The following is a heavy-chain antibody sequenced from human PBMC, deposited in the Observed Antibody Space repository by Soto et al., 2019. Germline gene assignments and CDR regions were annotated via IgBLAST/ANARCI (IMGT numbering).Heavy chain of an antibody. D-gene: IGHD6-13*01. CDR2: ISAYNGNT. Sequence: ASVKVSCKASGYTFTSYGISWVRQAPGQGLEWMGWISAYNGNTNYAQKLQGRVTMTTDTSTSTAYMELRSLRSDDTAVYYCARTAAGRERSWFDPWGQGTLVTVSS. CDR3: ARTAAGRERSWFDP. V-gene: IGHV1-18*01. CDR1: GYTFTSYG. J-gene: IGHJ5*02.